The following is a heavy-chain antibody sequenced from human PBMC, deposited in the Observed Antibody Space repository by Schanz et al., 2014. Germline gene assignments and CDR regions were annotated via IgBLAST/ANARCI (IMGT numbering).Heavy chain of an antibody. V-gene: IGHV3-30*18. D-gene: IGHD5-12*01. CDR3: AKEKGGHSGYDLVS. CDR1: GFTFSRYG. Sequence: VQLVEYGGGLVQPGGSLRLSCAASGFTFSRYGMHWVRQAPGKGLEWVAVISDDGSGKYSADSVKGRFTISRDNSKNMVFLQMTSLRAEDTAVYYCAKEKGGHSGYDLVSWGQGTLLIVSS. CDR2: ISDDGSGK. J-gene: IGHJ5*02.